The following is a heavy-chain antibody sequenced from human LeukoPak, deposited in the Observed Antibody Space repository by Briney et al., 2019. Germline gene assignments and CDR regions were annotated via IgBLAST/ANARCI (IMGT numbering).Heavy chain of an antibody. CDR2: IYDSGST. CDR3: ASLTTADAFDI. Sequence: SETLSLTCAVYGGSFSGYYWSWIRQPPGKGLEWIGYIYDSGSTNYNPSLKSRVTISVDTSKNQFSLKVSSVTAADTAVYYCASLTTADAFDIWGQGTMVTVSS. J-gene: IGHJ3*02. CDR1: GGSFSGYY. D-gene: IGHD3-22*01. V-gene: IGHV4-59*01.